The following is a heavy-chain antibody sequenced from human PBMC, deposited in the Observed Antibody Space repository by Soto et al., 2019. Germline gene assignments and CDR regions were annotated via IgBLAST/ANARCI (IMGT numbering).Heavy chain of an antibody. CDR3: AHNLVAGTSWFDP. D-gene: IGHD6-19*01. Sequence: QITLKESGPTLVKPTQTLTLTCTFSGFSLSTSGVGVVWIRQPPGKALEWLGIIYWDDDKRYRPSLKSRLTITKDPTKNQLFLTMTNMDPVDTGTYYCAHNLVAGTSWFDPWGQGTLVTVSS. V-gene: IGHV2-5*02. CDR1: GFSLSTSGVG. J-gene: IGHJ5*02. CDR2: IYWDDDK.